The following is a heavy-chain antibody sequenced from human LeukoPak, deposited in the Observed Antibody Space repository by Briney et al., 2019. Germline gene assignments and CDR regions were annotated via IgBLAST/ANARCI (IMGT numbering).Heavy chain of an antibody. CDR3: ARAAVAWWYFDY. J-gene: IGHJ4*02. CDR1: GYTFTSYY. Sequence: APVKVSCKASGYTFTSYYMHWVRQAPGQGLEWMGIINPRGGSTSYAQKFQGRVTMTRDTSTSTVYMELSSLRSEDTAVYYCARAAVAWWYFDYWGQGTLVTVSS. D-gene: IGHD6-19*01. V-gene: IGHV1-46*01. CDR2: INPRGGST.